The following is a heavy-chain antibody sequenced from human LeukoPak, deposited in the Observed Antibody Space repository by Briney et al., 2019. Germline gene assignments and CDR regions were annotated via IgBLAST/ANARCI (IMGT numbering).Heavy chain of an antibody. CDR3: ARQKQRDGYNYGWFDP. Sequence: GASVKVSCKASGYTFTSYGISWVRQAPGQGLEWMGWISAYNGNTNYAQKLQGRVTMTTDTSTSTAYMELRSLRSDDTAVYYCARQKQRDGYNYGWFDPWGQGTLVTVSS. CDR1: GYTFTSYG. J-gene: IGHJ5*02. V-gene: IGHV1-18*01. D-gene: IGHD5-24*01. CDR2: ISAYNGNT.